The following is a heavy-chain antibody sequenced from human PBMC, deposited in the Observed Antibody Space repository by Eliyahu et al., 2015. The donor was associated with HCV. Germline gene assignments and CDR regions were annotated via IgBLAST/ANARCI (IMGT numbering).Heavy chain of an antibody. CDR1: NYSVSSGYY. V-gene: IGHV4-38-2*01. J-gene: IGHJ5*02. Sequence: QVQLQESGPGLVKPSETLSLTCVVSNYSVSSGYYWGWIRQPPGKGLEWIGSIYYSGRISYNPSLKSRVTISIDTSENQFSLKLSSVTAADTAVYYCVRVGVRITVGLLTNNWFDTWGQGSLVTVSS. CDR3: VRVGVRITVGLLTNNWFDT. CDR2: IYYSGRI. D-gene: IGHD2-21*01.